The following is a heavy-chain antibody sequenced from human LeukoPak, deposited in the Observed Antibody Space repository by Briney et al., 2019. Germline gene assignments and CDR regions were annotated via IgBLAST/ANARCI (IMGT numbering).Heavy chain of an antibody. J-gene: IGHJ5*02. CDR3: ARDAEYCRSTSCYALDWFDP. V-gene: IGHV1-18*04. D-gene: IGHD2-2*01. Sequence: ASVKVSCKASGYTFTSYGISWVRQAPGQGLDWMGWISAYNGNTNYAQKLQGRVTMTTDTSTSTAYRELRSLRSDDTAVYYCARDAEYCRSTSCYALDWFDPWGQGNLVTVSS. CDR2: ISAYNGNT. CDR1: GYTFTSYG.